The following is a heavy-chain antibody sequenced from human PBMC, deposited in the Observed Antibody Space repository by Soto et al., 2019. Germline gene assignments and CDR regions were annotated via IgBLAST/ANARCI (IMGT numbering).Heavy chain of an antibody. CDR1: GGSFSGYY. CDR2: INHSGST. CDR3: ARKVSYPPMDV. J-gene: IGHJ6*03. V-gene: IGHV4-34*01. Sequence: SETLSLTCAVYGGSFSGYYWSWIRQPPGKGLEWIGEINHSGSTNYNPSLKSRVTISVDTSKNQFSLKLSSVTAADTAVYYCARKVSYPPMDVWGKGTTVTVSS. D-gene: IGHD2-8*01.